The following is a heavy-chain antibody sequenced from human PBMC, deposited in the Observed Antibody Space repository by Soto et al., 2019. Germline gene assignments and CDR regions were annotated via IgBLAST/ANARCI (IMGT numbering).Heavy chain of an antibody. V-gene: IGHV3-33*06. CDR2: IWDDGSNK. CDR3: AKDGTNWVRDFAY. J-gene: IGHJ4*02. D-gene: IGHD7-27*01. CDR1: GFSFSTYG. Sequence: QAQLVESGGDVVQPGTSLRLSCAAAGFSFSTYGMHWVRQAPGKGLEWVAVIWDDGSNKYYGDSVKGRFTISRDNSRNTLFLQRTSLRAEDTAVYYSAKDGTNWVRDFAYWGQGTLVTVSS.